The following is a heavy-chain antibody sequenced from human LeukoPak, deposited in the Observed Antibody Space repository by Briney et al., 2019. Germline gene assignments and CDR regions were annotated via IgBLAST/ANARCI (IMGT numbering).Heavy chain of an antibody. D-gene: IGHD3-10*01. CDR2: IYPGDSDT. V-gene: IGHV5-51*01. CDR3: ARHPYGSGSYFPNWFDP. CDR1: GYSFTSYW. Sequence: GESLEISCKGSGYSFTSYWLGWVRQMPGKGLEWMGMIYPGDSDTRYSPSFQGQVTISADKSISTAYLQWSSLKASDTAMYYCARHPYGSGSYFPNWFDPWGQGTLVTVSS. J-gene: IGHJ5*02.